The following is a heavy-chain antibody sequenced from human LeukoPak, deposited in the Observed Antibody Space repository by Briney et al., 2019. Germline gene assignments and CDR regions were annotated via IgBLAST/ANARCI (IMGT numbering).Heavy chain of an antibody. V-gene: IGHV3-21*01. D-gene: IGHD6-19*01. Sequence: PGGSLRLSCAASGFTFSNYWMNWVRQAPGKGLEWVSSISSSSSYIYYADSVKGRFTISRDNAKNSLYLQMNSLRAEDTAVYYCARDLQDSSGRGSWFDPWGQGTLVTVSS. CDR2: ISSSSSYI. CDR3: ARDLQDSSGRGSWFDP. CDR1: GFTFSNYW. J-gene: IGHJ5*02.